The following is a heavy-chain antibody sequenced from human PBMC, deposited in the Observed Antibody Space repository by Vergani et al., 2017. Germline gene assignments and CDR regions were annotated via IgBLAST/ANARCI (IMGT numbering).Heavy chain of an antibody. J-gene: IGHJ4*02. CDR3: ARMGGYDEGDAFRIRYFDS. V-gene: IGHV4-31*03. D-gene: IGHD3-22*01. CDR2: IYSTGST. Sequence: QVQLQESGPGLVKPSQTLSLTCSVSGDSISSGVYYWNWIRQHPGKGLEWIGYIYSTGSTHYNPSLRRRINMSVDTSKNQFSLKLNSVTAADTAMYYCARMGGYDEGDAFRIRYFDSWGPGILVTVSS. CDR1: GDSISSGVYY.